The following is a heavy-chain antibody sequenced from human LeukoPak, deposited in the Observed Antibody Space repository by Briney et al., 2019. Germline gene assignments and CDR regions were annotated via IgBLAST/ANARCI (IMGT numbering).Heavy chain of an antibody. CDR3: ARFRIVVVPAARNYYFDY. D-gene: IGHD2-2*01. CDR1: GGSISSSSYY. J-gene: IGHJ4*02. V-gene: IGHV4-39*01. CDR2: IYYSGST. Sequence: PSETLSLTCTVSGGSISSSSYYWGWIRQPPGKGLEWIWSIYYSGSTYYIPSLTSRVTISVDTSKNQFSLKLSSVTAADTAVYYCARFRIVVVPAARNYYFDYWGQGTLVTVSS.